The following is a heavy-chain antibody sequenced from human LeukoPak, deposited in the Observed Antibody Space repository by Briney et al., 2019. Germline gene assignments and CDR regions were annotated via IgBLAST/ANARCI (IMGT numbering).Heavy chain of an antibody. D-gene: IGHD3-9*01. V-gene: IGHV1-69*10. CDR2: IIPILGIA. J-gene: IGHJ4*02. Sequence: SVKVSCKASGGTFTSYTISWVRQAPGQGLEWMGGIIPILGIANYAQKFQGRVTITADKSTSTAYMELSSLRSEDTAVYYCARGVPSDYDILTGSYYFDYWGQGTLVTVSS. CDR1: GGTFTSYT. CDR3: ARGVPSDYDILTGSYYFDY.